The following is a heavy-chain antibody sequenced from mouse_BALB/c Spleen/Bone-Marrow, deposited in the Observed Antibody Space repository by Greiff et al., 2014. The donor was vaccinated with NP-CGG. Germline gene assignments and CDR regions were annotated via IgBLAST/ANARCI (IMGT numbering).Heavy chain of an antibody. CDR1: GFNIKDTF. CDR3: AHDAPFTY. J-gene: IGHJ3*01. Sequence: EVKLVESGADLVKPGASVKLSCTTSGFNIKDTFMHWVKQRPEQGLEWIGRIDPASGNTKYDPKFQGKATITADTSSNKVSLQLSGLTPEDTAVYYCAHDAPFTYWGQGTLVTVSA. CDR2: IDPASGNT. V-gene: IGHV14-3*02. D-gene: IGHD2-3*01.